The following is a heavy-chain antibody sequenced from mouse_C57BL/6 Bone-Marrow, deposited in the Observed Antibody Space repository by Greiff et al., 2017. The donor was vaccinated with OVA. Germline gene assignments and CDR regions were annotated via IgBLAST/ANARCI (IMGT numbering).Heavy chain of an antibody. CDR1: GYTFTDYY. Sequence: EVQLQQSGPELVKPGASVKISCKASGYTFTDYYMNWVKQSHGKSLEWIGDINPNNGGTSYNQKFKGKATLTVDKSSSTAYMELRSLTSEDSAVYYCASLTTVVADYWGQGTTLTVSS. CDR3: ASLTTVVADY. V-gene: IGHV1-26*01. D-gene: IGHD1-1*01. J-gene: IGHJ2*01. CDR2: INPNNGGT.